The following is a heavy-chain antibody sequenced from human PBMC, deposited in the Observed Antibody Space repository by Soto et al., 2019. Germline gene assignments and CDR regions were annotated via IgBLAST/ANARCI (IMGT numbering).Heavy chain of an antibody. CDR1: GFTFSSYD. V-gene: IGHV3-13*01. D-gene: IGHD5-12*01. CDR2: IGTAGDT. J-gene: IGHJ4*02. Sequence: EVQLVESGGGLVQPGGSLRLSCAASGFTFSSYDMHWVRQATGKGLEWVSAIGTAGDTYYPGSVKGRFTISRENAKNSLYLQMNSLRAGDTAVYYCARGGYSGYDDFDYWGQRTLVTVSS. CDR3: ARGGYSGYDDFDY.